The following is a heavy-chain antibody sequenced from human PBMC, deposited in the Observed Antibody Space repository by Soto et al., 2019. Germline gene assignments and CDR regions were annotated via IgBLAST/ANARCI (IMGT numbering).Heavy chain of an antibody. CDR1: GFIVRTNY. CDR3: ASDLYDSSGSGT. Sequence: EVQLVETGGGLIQPGGSLRLSCAASGFIVRTNYMSWVRQAPGKGLEWVSLIYSGGSTYYADSVKGRFTISRDNSKNTLYLQMNSRRAEDTAVYYCASDLYDSSGSGTWGQGTLVIVSS. D-gene: IGHD3-22*01. J-gene: IGHJ5*02. V-gene: IGHV3-53*02. CDR2: IYSGGST.